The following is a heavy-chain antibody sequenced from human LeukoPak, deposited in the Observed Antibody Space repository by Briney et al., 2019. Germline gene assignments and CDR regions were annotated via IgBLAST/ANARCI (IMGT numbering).Heavy chain of an antibody. CDR3: AGDYDHFDV. D-gene: IGHD4-17*01. CDR2: IKTKSDGGTT. V-gene: IGHV3-15*01. J-gene: IGHJ2*01. Sequence: PGGSLRLSCAASGFTFSNAWMNWVRQAPGKGLEWGGRIKTKSDGGTTDYTAPVKGRFTISRDDSKNTLYLQMHSLKIEDTAMYYCAGDYDHFDVWGRGTLVTVSS. CDR1: GFTFSNAW.